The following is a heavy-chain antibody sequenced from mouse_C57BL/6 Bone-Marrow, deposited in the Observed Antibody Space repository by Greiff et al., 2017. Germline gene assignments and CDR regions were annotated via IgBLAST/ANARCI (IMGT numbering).Heavy chain of an antibody. CDR3: ARSSFFTYGSSYVDYAMDY. Sequence: EVQVVESGPELVKPGASVKISCKASGYSFTDYNMNWVKQSNGKSLEWIGVINPNYGTTSYNQKFKGKATLTVDQSSSTAYMELNSLTSEYSAVYYCARSSFFTYGSSYVDYAMDYWGQGTSVTVSS. CDR2: INPNYGTT. D-gene: IGHD1-1*01. V-gene: IGHV1-39*01. CDR1: GYSFTDYN. J-gene: IGHJ4*01.